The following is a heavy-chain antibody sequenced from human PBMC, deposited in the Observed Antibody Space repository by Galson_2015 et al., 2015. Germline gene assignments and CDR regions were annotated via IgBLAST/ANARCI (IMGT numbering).Heavy chain of an antibody. D-gene: IGHD3-16*01. CDR3: ARVGDDYIWGSYDAFEI. Sequence: SVKVSCKASGYTFTSYAMHWVRQAPGQGLVWMGWINAGNGNTKYSQKFQGRVTITRDTSASTAYMELNSLRSEDTAVYYCARVGDDYIWGSYDAFEIWGQGTMVTVSS. J-gene: IGHJ3*02. V-gene: IGHV1-3*01. CDR2: INAGNGNT. CDR1: GYTFTSYA.